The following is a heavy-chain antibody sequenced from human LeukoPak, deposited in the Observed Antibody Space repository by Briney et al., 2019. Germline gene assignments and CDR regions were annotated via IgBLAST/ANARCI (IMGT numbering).Heavy chain of an antibody. CDR3: ARRSAGTIDY. CDR1: GYTFTSYD. J-gene: IGHJ4*02. D-gene: IGHD6-19*01. Sequence: ASVKVSCKASGYTFTSYDFNWVRQATGQRPEWMGWISAYNGNTHYAQKLQGRVTMTTDTSTTTAYMELRSLRSDDTAVYYCARRSAGTIDYWGQGTLVTVSS. CDR2: ISAYNGNT. V-gene: IGHV1-18*01.